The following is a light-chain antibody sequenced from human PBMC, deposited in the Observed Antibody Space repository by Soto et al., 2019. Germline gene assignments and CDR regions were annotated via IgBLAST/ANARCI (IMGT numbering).Light chain of an antibody. J-gene: IGLJ2*01. CDR1: SSDVGGYNY. CDR2: EVS. V-gene: IGLV2-14*01. Sequence: QSVPTQPASVSGSPGQSITISCTGTSSDVGGYNYVSWYQQHPGKAPKLMIYEVSNRPSGVSNRFSGSKSGNTASLTISGLQAEDEADYYCSSYTSRSTEVFGAGTKLTVL. CDR3: SSYTSRSTEV.